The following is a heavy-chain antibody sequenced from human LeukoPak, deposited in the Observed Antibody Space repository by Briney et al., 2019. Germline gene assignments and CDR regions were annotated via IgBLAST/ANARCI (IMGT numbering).Heavy chain of an antibody. D-gene: IGHD3-16*01. V-gene: IGHV1-24*01. CDR3: APDPMGASYSDVQDK. CDR2: LDPADVGS. CDR1: GFILSELS. J-gene: IGHJ4*02. Sequence: ASLKVSCKVSGFILSELSMYWVGQAPGQRLEWIGGLDPADVGSFYVQKFQAGVTITWETPTHTYYMLVNSLRPDEHPGYFFAPDPMGASYSDVQDKWGQGTLVAVSS.